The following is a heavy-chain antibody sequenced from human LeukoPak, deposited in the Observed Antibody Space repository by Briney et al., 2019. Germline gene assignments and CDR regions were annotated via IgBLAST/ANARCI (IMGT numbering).Heavy chain of an antibody. CDR3: ARQGYSDYGGCFDL. CDR1: GGPFHSYY. CDR2: IYSCRIT. Sequence: PSETLALTRNISGGPFHSYYWNWMRQSSGKGPEGIGYIYSCRITNSNPALKTRVTISVGPSKNQFSLRLNYVSAADPAVYFCARQGYSDYGGCFDLWGQGMPVIVSS. V-gene: IGHV4-59*08. J-gene: IGHJ5*02. D-gene: IGHD4/OR15-4a*01.